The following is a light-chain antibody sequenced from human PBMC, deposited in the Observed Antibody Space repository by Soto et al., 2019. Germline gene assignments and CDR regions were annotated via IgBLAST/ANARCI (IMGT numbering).Light chain of an antibody. CDR1: QSVSSSY. CDR3: QQYDSSPYT. CDR2: GAS. J-gene: IGKJ2*01. Sequence: EIVLTQSPGTLSLSPGERVTLSCRASQSVSSSYLAWYKQKPGQAPRLLIYGASSRATGIPDRFSGSGSGSDFTLTISRLEPEEFAVYYCQQYDSSPYTFGQGTKLEIK. V-gene: IGKV3-20*01.